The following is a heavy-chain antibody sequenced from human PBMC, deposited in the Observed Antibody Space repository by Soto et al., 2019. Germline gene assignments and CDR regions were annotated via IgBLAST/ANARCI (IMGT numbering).Heavy chain of an antibody. J-gene: IGHJ4*02. Sequence: QVQLVQSGAEVKKPGASVKVSCKASGYTFTSYGISWVRQAPGQGREWMGWISAYNGNTNYAQKLQGRVTMTTDTXTXKXXMELRSLRSDATAVYYSARDRPHSGSTSWLPSFDYWGQGTLVTVSS. V-gene: IGHV1-18*01. D-gene: IGHD6-13*01. CDR2: ISAYNGNT. CDR1: GYTFTSYG. CDR3: ARDRPHSGSTSWLPSFDY.